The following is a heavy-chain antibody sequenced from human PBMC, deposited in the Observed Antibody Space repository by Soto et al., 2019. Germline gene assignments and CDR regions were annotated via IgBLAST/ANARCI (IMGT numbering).Heavy chain of an antibody. Sequence: SETLSLTCTVSGGSISSSSYYWGWIRQPPGKGLEWIGSIYYSGSPYYNPSLKSRVTISVDTSKNQFSLKLSSVAAADTAVYYSARKGIAARPFPSWRQGTLVTVSS. CDR1: GGSISSSSYY. D-gene: IGHD6-6*01. CDR2: IYYSGSP. V-gene: IGHV4-39*01. J-gene: IGHJ4*02. CDR3: ARKGIAARPFPS.